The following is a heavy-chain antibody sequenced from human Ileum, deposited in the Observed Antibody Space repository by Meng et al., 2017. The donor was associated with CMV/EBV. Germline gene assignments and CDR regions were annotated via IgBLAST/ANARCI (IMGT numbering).Heavy chain of an antibody. V-gene: IGHV4-30-4*08. CDR1: GASISSGDYY. Sequence: QVVLQESCPGLVKPLQTLSLSFTVSGASISSGDYYWSWIRQPPGKGLEWIGYIFFSGNTYYNPSLNNRVIISIDTPRNQFSLKVDSVTAADTAVYYCARFRIAALGNLFDPWGHGTLVTVFS. CDR3: ARFRIAALGNLFDP. J-gene: IGHJ5*02. D-gene: IGHD6-13*01. CDR2: IFFSGNT.